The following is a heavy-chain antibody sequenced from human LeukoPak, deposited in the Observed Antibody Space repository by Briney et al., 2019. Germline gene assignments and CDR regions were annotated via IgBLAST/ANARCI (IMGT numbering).Heavy chain of an antibody. V-gene: IGHV3-48*03. CDR3: AELGITMIGGV. D-gene: IGHD3-10*02. J-gene: IGHJ6*04. CDR2: ISNGDGTI. Sequence: GGSLRLSCAASGFTFSSYEMNWVRQAPGKGLEWISYISNGDGTIKYADSVKGRFTISRDNAKNSLYLQMNSLRAEDTAVYYCAELGITMIGGVWGKGTTVTVSS. CDR1: GFTFSSYE.